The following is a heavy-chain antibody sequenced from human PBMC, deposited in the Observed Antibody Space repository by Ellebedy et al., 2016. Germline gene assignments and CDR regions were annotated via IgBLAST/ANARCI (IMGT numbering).Heavy chain of an antibody. J-gene: IGHJ4*02. V-gene: IGHV3-66*01. Sequence: GESLKISCAASGFTVSSNYMSWVRQAPGKGLEWVSVIYSGGSTYYADSVKGRFTISRDNSKNTLYLQMNSLRAEDTAVYYCARRRFNYGDLGYWGQGTLVTVSS. D-gene: IGHD4-17*01. CDR3: ARRRFNYGDLGY. CDR2: IYSGGST. CDR1: GFTVSSNY.